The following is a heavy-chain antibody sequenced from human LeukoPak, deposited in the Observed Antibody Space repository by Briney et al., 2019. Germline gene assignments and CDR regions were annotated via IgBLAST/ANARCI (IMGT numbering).Heavy chain of an antibody. V-gene: IGHV3-7*01. CDR1: GFTFSSYW. CDR2: IKQDGSEK. Sequence: GGSLRLSCAASGFTFSSYWMSWVRQAPGKGLEWVANIKQDGSEKYYMDSVKGRFTISRDNSKNTLYLQMNSLRVEDTAVYYCATLPYYYDSSGSYYFDYWGQGTLVTVSS. D-gene: IGHD3-22*01. J-gene: IGHJ4*02. CDR3: ATLPYYYDSSGSYYFDY.